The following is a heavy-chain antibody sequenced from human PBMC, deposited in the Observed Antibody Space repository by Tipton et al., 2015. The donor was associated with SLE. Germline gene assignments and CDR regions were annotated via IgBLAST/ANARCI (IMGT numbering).Heavy chain of an antibody. Sequence: LRLSCTVSGGSISSHYCSWIRQSPGKGLEWIGNVYYSGSTNYNPSLQSRVTISVDTSKNQFSLKLRSVTAADTAVYYCARLPDYFDHWGQGALVTVSS. J-gene: IGHJ4*02. CDR3: ARLPDYFDH. V-gene: IGHV4-59*11. CDR1: GGSISSHY. CDR2: VYYSGST.